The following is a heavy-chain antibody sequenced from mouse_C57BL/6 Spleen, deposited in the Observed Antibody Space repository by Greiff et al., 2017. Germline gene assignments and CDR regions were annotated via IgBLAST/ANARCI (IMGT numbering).Heavy chain of an antibody. J-gene: IGHJ4*01. CDR1: GYTFTGYW. D-gene: IGHD1-1*01. Sequence: QVQLQQSGAELMKPGASVKLSCKATGYTFTGYWIEWVKQRPGHGLEWIGEILPGSGSTNYNEKFKGKATFTADTSSNTAYMQLSSLTTEDSAIYYCARWDITTVVATDAMDYWGQGTSVTVSS. V-gene: IGHV1-9*01. CDR2: ILPGSGST. CDR3: ARWDITTVVATDAMDY.